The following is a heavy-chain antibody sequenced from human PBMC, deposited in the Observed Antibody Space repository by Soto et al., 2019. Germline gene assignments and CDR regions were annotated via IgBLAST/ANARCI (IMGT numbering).Heavy chain of an antibody. Sequence: SVKVCCEASGGTFSSYAISWVRQAPGQGLEWMGGIIPIFGTANYAQKFQGRVTITADESTSTAYMELNSLRAEDTAVYYCARVWIQLSFFDPWGQGTLVTVSS. D-gene: IGHD5-18*01. V-gene: IGHV1-69*13. CDR3: ARVWIQLSFFDP. J-gene: IGHJ5*02. CDR2: IIPIFGTA. CDR1: GGTFSSYA.